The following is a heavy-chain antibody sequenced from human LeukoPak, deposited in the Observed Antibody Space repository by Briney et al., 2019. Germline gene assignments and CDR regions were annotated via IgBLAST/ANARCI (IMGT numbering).Heavy chain of an antibody. CDR1: GYTFRAYS. J-gene: IGHJ4*02. V-gene: IGHV3-7*01. Sequence: GGSLRLSCAASGYTFRAYSISGVGRAPGRDGEGGANIKQDGSEKYYVGSVKGRFTISRDNAKNSLYLQMNSLRAEDTAVYYCARDPGPRVPPGSYSDYWGQGTLVTVSS. D-gene: IGHD1-26*01. CDR3: ARDPGPRVPPGSYSDY. CDR2: IKQDGSEK.